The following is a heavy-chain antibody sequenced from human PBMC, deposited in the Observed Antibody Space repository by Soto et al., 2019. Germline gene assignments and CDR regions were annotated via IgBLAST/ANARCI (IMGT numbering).Heavy chain of an antibody. CDR3: AAPSGPTEGNDAFDI. J-gene: IGHJ3*02. CDR1: GFTFSVHY. D-gene: IGHD4-17*01. Sequence: GGSLRLSCSASGFTFSVHYMDWVRQAPGKGLEWVGRSRNKANSYTTEYAASVKGRFTISRDDSKNSLYLQMSSLKTEDTAVYYCAAPSGPTEGNDAFDIWGQGTMVTVSS. CDR2: SRNKANSYTT. V-gene: IGHV3-72*01.